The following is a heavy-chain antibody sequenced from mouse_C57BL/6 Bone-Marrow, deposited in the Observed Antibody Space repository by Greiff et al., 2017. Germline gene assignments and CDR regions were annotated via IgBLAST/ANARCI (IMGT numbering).Heavy chain of an antibody. J-gene: IGHJ1*03. D-gene: IGHD1-1*01. Sequence: VKLQESGPGLVAPSQSLSITCTVSGFSLTSYGVHWVRQPPGKGLEWLVVLWSDGSTTYNSAHKSSLSISKDNPKTQVFLKMNSLQTDDTAMYDCARHSSPSCYGSSYWYFDVWGTGTTVTVSS. CDR1: GFSLTSYG. V-gene: IGHV2-6-1*01. CDR2: LWSDGST. CDR3: ARHSSPSCYGSSYWYFDV.